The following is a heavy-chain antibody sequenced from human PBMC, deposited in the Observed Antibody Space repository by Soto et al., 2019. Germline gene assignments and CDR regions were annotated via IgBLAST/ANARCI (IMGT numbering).Heavy chain of an antibody. D-gene: IGHD5-18*01. J-gene: IGHJ4*02. Sequence: GGSLRLSCAASGFTFSSYGMHWVRQAPGTGLEWVAVISYDGSNKYYADSVKGRFTISRDNSKNTLYLQMNSLRAEDTAVYYCASALAVDTAMVTPDYWGQGTLVTVSS. V-gene: IGHV3-30*03. CDR3: ASALAVDTAMVTPDY. CDR2: ISYDGSNK. CDR1: GFTFSSYG.